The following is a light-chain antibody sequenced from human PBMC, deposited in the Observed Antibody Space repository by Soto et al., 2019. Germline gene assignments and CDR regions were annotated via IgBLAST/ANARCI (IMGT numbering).Light chain of an antibody. V-gene: IGKV3-20*01. CDR2: DAS. CDR1: QTVRNKY. J-gene: IGKJ4*01. CDR3: QQFSSYPLT. Sequence: VLTQSPGTPYLSPGERATLSCRASQTVRNKYLAWYQQKPCQAPRLLMYDASSRATGIPDRFSGGGSGTDFTLTISRLEPEDFAVYYCQQFSSYPLTFGGGTKVDIK.